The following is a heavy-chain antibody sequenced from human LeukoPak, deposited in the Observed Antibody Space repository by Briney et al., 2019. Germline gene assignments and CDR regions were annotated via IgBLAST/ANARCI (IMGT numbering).Heavy chain of an antibody. CDR2: MYLSGTT. J-gene: IGHJ4*02. Sequence: SETLSLTCTVSGDSINSLDLWSWVRQPPGKGLEWIGEMYLSGTTHSNPSVRSRITISIDKSKNQFFLNLSSVTAADTAVYYCAGLVGRYSSGLYYYYFDYWGQGIPVTVSS. CDR3: AGLVGRYSSGLYYYYFDY. V-gene: IGHV4-4*02. CDR1: GDSINSLDL. D-gene: IGHD3-22*01.